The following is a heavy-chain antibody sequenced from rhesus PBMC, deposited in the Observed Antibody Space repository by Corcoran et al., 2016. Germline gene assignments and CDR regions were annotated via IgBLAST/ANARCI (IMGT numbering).Heavy chain of an antibody. D-gene: IGHD3-16*01. CDR3: ARLSGSYSNYWYFDL. J-gene: IGHJ2*01. Sequence: QVQLQESGPGLVKPSETLSLTCAVSGGSFSSYWWSWIRQPPGTGLAWIGEINGNSGSTNYNPSLKSRVTISKDASKNQFSLKLSSVTAADTAVYYCARLSGSYSNYWYFDLWGPGTPITISS. V-gene: IGHV4-80*01. CDR2: INGNSGST. CDR1: GGSFSSYW.